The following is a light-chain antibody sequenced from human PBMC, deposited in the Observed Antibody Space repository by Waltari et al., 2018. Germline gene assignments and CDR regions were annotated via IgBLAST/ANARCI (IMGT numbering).Light chain of an antibody. Sequence: SYELTQPPSVSVSPGQTARITCSGHEFPRKYAHWFQQKSGQAPRLVIFEDPKRPSGIPERFSGSSSGTVATLTITGAQVDDEADYYCYSSDSTGLRVFGGGTTVVVL. V-gene: IGLV3-10*01. CDR3: YSSDSTGLRV. J-gene: IGLJ1*01. CDR1: EFPRKY. CDR2: EDP.